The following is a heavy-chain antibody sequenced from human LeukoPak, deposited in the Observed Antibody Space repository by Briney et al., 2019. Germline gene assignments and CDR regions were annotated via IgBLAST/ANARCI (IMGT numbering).Heavy chain of an antibody. CDR2: IIPIFGTA. V-gene: IGHV1-69*05. J-gene: IGHJ4*02. CDR1: GGTFSSYA. D-gene: IGHD3-3*01. CDR3: ASPLHVLRFLEWSL. Sequence: ASVKVSCKASGGTFSSYAISWVRQAPGQGLEWMGGIIPIFGTANYAQKFQGRVTITTDESTSTAYMELSSLRSEDTAVYYCASPLHVLRFLEWSLWGQGTLVTVSS.